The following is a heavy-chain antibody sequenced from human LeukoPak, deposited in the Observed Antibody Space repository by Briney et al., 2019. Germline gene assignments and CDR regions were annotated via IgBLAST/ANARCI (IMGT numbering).Heavy chain of an antibody. V-gene: IGHV5-51*01. Sequence: GESLEISCEAFGYSFTTYWIGWVRQLPGKGLKWMGIMYPSDSDTRYSPSFQGQVAISSDRSITTVYLQWSNLRASDTAMYYCARTGYHYGSGSHFAFDVWGQGTMVTVSS. CDR3: ARTGYHYGSGSHFAFDV. CDR2: MYPSDSDT. D-gene: IGHD3-10*01. CDR1: GYSFTTYW. J-gene: IGHJ3*01.